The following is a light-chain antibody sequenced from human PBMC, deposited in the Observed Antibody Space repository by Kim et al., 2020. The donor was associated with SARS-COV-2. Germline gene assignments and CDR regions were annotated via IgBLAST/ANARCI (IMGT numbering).Light chain of an antibody. Sequence: SPGERATLSCRASQSVSSSHLAWYQQKPGQAPRLLMYDTSTRATGIADRFSGSGSGTDFTLTISRLEPEDFAVYYCQQYGSSPRTFGQGTKVEIK. CDR2: DTS. CDR3: QQYGSSPRT. J-gene: IGKJ1*01. CDR1: QSVSSSH. V-gene: IGKV3-20*01.